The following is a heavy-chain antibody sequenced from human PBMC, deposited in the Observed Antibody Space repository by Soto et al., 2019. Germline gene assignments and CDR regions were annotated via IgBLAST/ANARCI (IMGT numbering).Heavy chain of an antibody. Sequence: KQSQTLSLTCAISGDSVSSNSAAWNWIRQSPSRGLEWLGRTYYRSSTWYNDYAFSVKSRITINPDTSKNQFSLQLNSVTPEDTAVYYCAKGAAGPSHFQHWGQGTLVTVSS. CDR3: AKGAAGPSHFQH. CDR1: GDSVSSNSAA. CDR2: TYYRSSTWYN. D-gene: IGHD6-13*01. J-gene: IGHJ1*01. V-gene: IGHV6-1*01.